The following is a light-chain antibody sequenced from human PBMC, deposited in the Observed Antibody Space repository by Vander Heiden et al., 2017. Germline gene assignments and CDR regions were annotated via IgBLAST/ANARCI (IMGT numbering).Light chain of an antibody. CDR2: SKN. V-gene: IGLV1-44*01. Sequence: QSVLTQPPSASGTPGQTVTISCSGSSSNAGSNAVNWYQQLPGTAPKLLIYSKNQRPSGVPDRFSGSKSGASASLAITGLQSEDEADYYCETWDDNLNALVFGGGTRLTVL. CDR3: ETWDDNLNALV. J-gene: IGLJ2*01. CDR1: SSNAGSNA.